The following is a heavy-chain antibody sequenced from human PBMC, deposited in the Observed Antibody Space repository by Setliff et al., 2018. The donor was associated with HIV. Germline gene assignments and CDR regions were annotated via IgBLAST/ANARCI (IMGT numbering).Heavy chain of an antibody. V-gene: IGHV7-4-1*02. CDR1: GYTFSDYY. CDR3: ARRMEMTPIGY. Sequence: ASVKVSCKASGYTFSDYYLHWVRQAPGQGLEWMGWINTVTGNPTYAQGFTGRFVFSLDTSVSTAYLQISSLKAEDSAVYYCARRMEMTPIGYWGQGTLVTVSS. D-gene: IGHD2-15*01. CDR2: INTVTGNP. J-gene: IGHJ4*02.